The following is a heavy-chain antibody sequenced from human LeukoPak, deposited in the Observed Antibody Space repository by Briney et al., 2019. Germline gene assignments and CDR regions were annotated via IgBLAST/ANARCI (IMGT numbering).Heavy chain of an antibody. V-gene: IGHV3-7*01. CDR1: GFTFENYW. Sequence: GRSLRLSCAASGFTFENYWMNWVRQAPGKGLEWVASIKRDGSEKYYVDSVEGRFTVSRDNAKNSLSLQMNSLRAEDTAVYYCARDPVSHYDVLTGYEGFDPWGQGTLVIVSS. D-gene: IGHD3-9*01. CDR2: IKRDGSEK. CDR3: ARDPVSHYDVLTGYEGFDP. J-gene: IGHJ5*02.